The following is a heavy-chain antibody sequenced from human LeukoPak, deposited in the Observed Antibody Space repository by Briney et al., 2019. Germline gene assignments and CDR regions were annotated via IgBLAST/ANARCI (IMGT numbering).Heavy chain of an antibody. D-gene: IGHD2-2*01. V-gene: IGHV4-59*12. CDR3: ASSRLGYCSSTSCYGGGWFDP. CDR1: GGSISSYY. CDR2: IYYSGST. J-gene: IGHJ5*02. Sequence: SETLSLTCTVSGGSISSYYWSWIRQPPGKGLEWSEYIYYSGSTNYNPSLKSRVTISVDTSKSQFSLKLSSVTAADTAVYYCASSRLGYCSSTSCYGGGWFDPWGQGTLVTVSS.